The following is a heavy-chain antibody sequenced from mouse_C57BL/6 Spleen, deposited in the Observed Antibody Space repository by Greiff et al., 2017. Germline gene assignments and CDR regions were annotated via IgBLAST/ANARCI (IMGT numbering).Heavy chain of an antibody. V-gene: IGHV5-4*01. CDR2: ISDGGSYT. CDR3: ARDYYGSSNYAMDY. J-gene: IGHJ4*01. Sequence: EVQGVESGGGLVKPGGSLKLSCAASGFTFSSYAMSWVRQTPEKRLEWVATISDGGSYTYYPDNVTGRFTISIDNAKNNLYLQMSHLKSEDTAMYYCARDYYGSSNYAMDYWGQGTSVTVSS. D-gene: IGHD1-1*01. CDR1: GFTFSSYA.